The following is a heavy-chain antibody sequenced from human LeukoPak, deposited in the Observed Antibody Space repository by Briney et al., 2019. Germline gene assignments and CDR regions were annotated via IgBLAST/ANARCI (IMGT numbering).Heavy chain of an antibody. CDR1: GFTFDDYT. D-gene: IGHD2-2*01. V-gene: IGHV3-43*01. Sequence: GGSLRLSCAASGFTFDDYTMHWVRQAPGKGLEWVSLISWDGGSTYYADSVKGRFTISRDNSKNSLYLQMNSLRAEDTAVYYCARDSSWIVPAATLPYYYYMDVWGKGTTVTVSS. J-gene: IGHJ6*03. CDR3: ARDSSWIVPAATLPYYYYMDV. CDR2: ISWDGGST.